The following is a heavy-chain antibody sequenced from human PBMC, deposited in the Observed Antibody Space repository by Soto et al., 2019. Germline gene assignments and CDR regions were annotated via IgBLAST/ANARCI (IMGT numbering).Heavy chain of an antibody. CDR1: GGSISSSSYY. CDR2: IYYSGST. V-gene: IGHV4-39*01. D-gene: IGHD3-9*01. CDR3: ARRVRISSYYDILTGYHPTIDY. Sequence: SETLSLTCTVSGGSISSSSYYWGWIRQPPGKGLEWIGSIYYSGSTYYNPSLKSRVTISVDTSKNQFSLELSSVTAADTAVYYCARRVRISSYYDILTGYHPTIDYWGQGTLVTVSS. J-gene: IGHJ4*02.